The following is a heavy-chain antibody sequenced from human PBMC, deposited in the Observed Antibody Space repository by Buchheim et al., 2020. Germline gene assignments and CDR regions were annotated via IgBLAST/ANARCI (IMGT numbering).Heavy chain of an antibody. Sequence: QLQLQESGPGLVKPSETLSLTCTVSGGSISSSSYYWGWIRQPPGKGLEWIGSIYYSGSTYYNPSLKSRVTISVDTSKNQFPLKLSSVTAADTAVYYCARQEYYYDSSGYFDYWGQGTL. CDR1: GGSISSSSYY. CDR3: ARQEYYYDSSGYFDY. CDR2: IYYSGST. J-gene: IGHJ4*02. D-gene: IGHD3-22*01. V-gene: IGHV4-39*01.